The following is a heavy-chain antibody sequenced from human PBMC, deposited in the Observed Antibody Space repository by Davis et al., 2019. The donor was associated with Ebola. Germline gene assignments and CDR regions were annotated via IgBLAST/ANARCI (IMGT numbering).Heavy chain of an antibody. Sequence: SETLSLTCTVSRGSISSSSYYWGWIRQPPGKGLEWIGSIYYSGSTYYNPSLKSRVTISVDTSKNQFSLKLSSVTAADTAVYYCARGSAGHFDLWGRGTLVTVSS. CDR1: RGSISSSSYY. CDR3: ARGSAGHFDL. J-gene: IGHJ2*01. V-gene: IGHV4-39*07. CDR2: IYYSGST. D-gene: IGHD6-13*01.